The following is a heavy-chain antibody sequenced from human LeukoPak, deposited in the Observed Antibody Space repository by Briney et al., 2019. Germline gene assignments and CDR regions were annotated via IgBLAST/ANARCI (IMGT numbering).Heavy chain of an antibody. CDR1: GDSVSSNTAA. Sequence: SQTLLLTCAISGDSVSSNTAAWNWIRQSPSRGLEWLGRTYYRSKWYNDYAVSVKSRVTINTDTSKNQFSLQLNSVTPEDTAMYYCARTAIGGNYFDYWGQGTLVTVSS. CDR2: TYYRSKWYN. CDR3: ARTAIGGNYFDY. V-gene: IGHV6-1*01. J-gene: IGHJ4*02. D-gene: IGHD1-26*01.